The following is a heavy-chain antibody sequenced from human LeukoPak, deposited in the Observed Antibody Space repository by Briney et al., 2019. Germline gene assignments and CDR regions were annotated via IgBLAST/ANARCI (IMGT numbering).Heavy chain of an antibody. V-gene: IGHV3-21*01. CDR1: GFTFSSYS. J-gene: IGHJ3*02. CDR2: ISSSSSYI. D-gene: IGHD2/OR15-2a*01. Sequence: PGGSLRLSCAASGFTFSSYSMNWVRQAPGKGLEWVSSISSSSSYIYYADSVKGRFTISRDNAKNSLYLQMNSLRGEDTAVYYCARLSMKDAFDIWGQGTMVTVSS. CDR3: ARLSMKDAFDI.